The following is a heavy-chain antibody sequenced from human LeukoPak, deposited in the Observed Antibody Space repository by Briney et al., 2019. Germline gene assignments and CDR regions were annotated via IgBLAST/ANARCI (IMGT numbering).Heavy chain of an antibody. CDR3: AKNRNYGSGSCEGGY. CDR2: IGGSGVHI. J-gene: IGHJ4*02. D-gene: IGHD3-10*01. Sequence: GGSLRLSCAASGFTFSAYPMSWVRQAPGKGLEWVSSIGGSGVHIFYADSVKGRFTISRDNSKNTIYLQMNSLRAEDTAVYYCAKNRNYGSGSCEGGYWGQGTLVTVSS. CDR1: GFTFSAYP. V-gene: IGHV3-23*01.